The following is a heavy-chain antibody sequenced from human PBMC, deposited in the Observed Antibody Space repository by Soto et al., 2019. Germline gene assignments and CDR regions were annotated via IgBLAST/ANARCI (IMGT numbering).Heavy chain of an antibody. Sequence: PGESLKISCKGSRHSSTSYWISRVRQMPGKGLEWRGRIDPSDSYTNYSLSFQGHVTISDDKYISTAYLQWSSLNASDTAMYYCAGPPDRIAAAEKNDFSYGMDVWGQGTKDT. CDR2: IDPSDSYT. J-gene: IGHJ6*02. CDR1: RHSSTSYW. V-gene: IGHV5-10-1*01. CDR3: AGPPDRIAAAEKNDFSYGMDV. D-gene: IGHD6-13*01.